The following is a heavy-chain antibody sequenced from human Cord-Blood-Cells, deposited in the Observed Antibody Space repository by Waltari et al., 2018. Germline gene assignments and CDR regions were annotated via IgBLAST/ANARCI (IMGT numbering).Heavy chain of an antibody. CDR3: AREFLEWLLYHPSNWFDP. CDR2: INPNSGGT. V-gene: IGHV1-2*06. D-gene: IGHD3-3*01. Sequence: QVQLVQSGAEVKKPGASVKVSCKASGYTFTGYYMHWVRQAPGQGLEWMGRINPNSGGTNYAQKFQGRVTMTRDTSISTAYMELSRLRSDDTAVYYCAREFLEWLLYHPSNWFDPWGQGTLVTVSS. J-gene: IGHJ5*02. CDR1: GYTFTGYY.